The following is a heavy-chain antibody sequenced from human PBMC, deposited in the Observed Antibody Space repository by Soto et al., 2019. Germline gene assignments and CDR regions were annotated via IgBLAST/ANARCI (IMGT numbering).Heavy chain of an antibody. CDR3: AKDLEWLLRHCEN. CDR1: GFSFSNYG. CDR2: ISGNGVSA. J-gene: IGHJ4*02. Sequence: EVQLLESGGALIQPGGSLRLSCVASGFSFSNYGMSWVRQAPGKGLEWVSGISGNGVSASYADSVKGRFTISRDNSTTTVYLQMNSLRAEDTAVYYCAKDLEWLLRHCENWGQGTLVTVSS. D-gene: IGHD3-22*01. V-gene: IGHV3-23*01.